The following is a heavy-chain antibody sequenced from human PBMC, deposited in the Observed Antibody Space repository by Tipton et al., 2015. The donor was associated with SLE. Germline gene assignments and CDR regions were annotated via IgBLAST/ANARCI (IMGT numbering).Heavy chain of an antibody. CDR3: ASYGDYSGYDGRDY. CDR1: GFTFSSYA. CDR2: IKQDGSEK. Sequence: SLRLSCAASGFTFSSYAMSWVRQAPGKGLEWVANIKQDGSEKYYVDSVKGRFTISRDNANNSLYLQMNSLRAEDTAVYYCASYGDYSGYDGRDYWGQGTLVTVSS. J-gene: IGHJ4*02. D-gene: IGHD5-12*01. V-gene: IGHV3-7*03.